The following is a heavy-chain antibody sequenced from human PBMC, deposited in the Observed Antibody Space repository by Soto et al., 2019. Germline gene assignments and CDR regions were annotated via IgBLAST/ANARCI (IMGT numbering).Heavy chain of an antibody. CDR3: ARSLSGWYLENYYYGMDV. CDR2: MNPNSGNT. J-gene: IGHJ6*02. CDR1: GYTFTSYD. D-gene: IGHD6-19*01. Sequence: QVQLVQSGAEVKKPGASVKVSCKASGYTFTSYDINWVRQATGQGLEWMGWMNPNSGNTGYAQKFHGRVTMTRNTSISTAFMEFSSLRSEDTAVFYCARSLSGWYLENYYYGMDVWGQGTTVTVSS. V-gene: IGHV1-8*01.